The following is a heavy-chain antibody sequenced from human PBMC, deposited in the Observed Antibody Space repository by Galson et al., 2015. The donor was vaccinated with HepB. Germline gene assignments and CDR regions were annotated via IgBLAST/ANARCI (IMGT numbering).Heavy chain of an antibody. CDR3: ARDGNGYYYVPFDL. D-gene: IGHD3-22*01. Sequence: SVKVSCKASDYKFTSYGISWVRQAPGQGLEWMAWISAYNGDTNYAQKFHSRVTMTTDTSTSTAYMELRSLRSDDTAVYYCARDGNGYYYVPFDLWGLGTMVTVSS. CDR1: DYKFTSYG. CDR2: ISAYNGDT. V-gene: IGHV1-18*01. J-gene: IGHJ3*01.